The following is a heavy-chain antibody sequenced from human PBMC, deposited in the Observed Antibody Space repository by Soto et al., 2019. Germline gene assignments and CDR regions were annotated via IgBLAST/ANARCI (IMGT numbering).Heavy chain of an antibody. D-gene: IGHD5-18*01. V-gene: IGHV4-61*01. CDR1: GGSVSSGSYY. CDR3: ARVGAHGYGYGYSYDFDY. Sequence: LYLTCTVSGGSVSSGSYYWSWIRQPPGKGLEWIGYIYYSGSTNYNPSLKSRVTISVDTSKNQFSLKLSTVTAADTAVYYCARVGAHGYGYGYSYDFDYWGQGTLVTVTS. CDR2: IYYSGST. J-gene: IGHJ4*02.